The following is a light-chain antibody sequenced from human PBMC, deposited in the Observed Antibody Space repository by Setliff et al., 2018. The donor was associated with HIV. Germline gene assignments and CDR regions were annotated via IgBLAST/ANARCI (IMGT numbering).Light chain of an antibody. J-gene: IGLJ1*01. CDR1: SFNIGSNF. CDR2: RDD. Sequence: QSVLTQAPSASGTPGQRVAISCSGASFNIGSNFVSWYQQLPGMAPKLLIHRDDQWPSGVPDRFSGSKSGSSASLFISGLRSEDDADYFCASWDDTLNSFVFGSGTKVTVL. V-gene: IGLV1-47*01. CDR3: ASWDDTLNSFV.